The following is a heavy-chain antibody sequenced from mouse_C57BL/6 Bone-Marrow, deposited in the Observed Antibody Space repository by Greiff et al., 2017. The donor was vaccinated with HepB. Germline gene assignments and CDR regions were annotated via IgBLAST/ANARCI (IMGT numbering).Heavy chain of an antibody. V-gene: IGHV2-2*01. D-gene: IGHD4-1*01. Sequence: QVQLQQSGPGLVQPSQSLSITCTVSGFSLTSYGVHWVRQSPGKGLEWLGVIWSGGSTDYNAAFISRLSISKDNSKSQVFFKMNSLQADDTAIYYCARRGANGDVGHWYFDVWGTGTTVTVSS. CDR1: GFSLTSYG. CDR2: IWSGGST. J-gene: IGHJ1*03. CDR3: ARRGANGDVGHWYFDV.